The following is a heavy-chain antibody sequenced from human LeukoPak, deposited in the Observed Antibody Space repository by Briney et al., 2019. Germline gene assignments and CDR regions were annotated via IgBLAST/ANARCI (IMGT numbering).Heavy chain of an antibody. Sequence: AGGSLRLSCAASGFTFSSSGMHWVRQAPGKGLEWVAFIRFDGSNKYYADSVKGRFTISRDNSKNTLYLQMNSLRAEDAAGYYCAKDYDFGSGYYSPTRGYFDYGGQGTLVTVSS. CDR2: IRFDGSNK. D-gene: IGHD3-3*01. V-gene: IGHV3-30*02. CDR1: GFTFSSSG. J-gene: IGHJ4*02. CDR3: AKDYDFGSGYYSPTRGYFDY.